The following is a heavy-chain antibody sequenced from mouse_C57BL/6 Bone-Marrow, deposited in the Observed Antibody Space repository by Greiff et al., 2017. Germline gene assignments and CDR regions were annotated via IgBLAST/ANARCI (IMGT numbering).Heavy chain of an antibody. CDR1: GFTFSSYA. D-gene: IGHD1-1*01. V-gene: IGHV5-4*03. CDR3: ARWGRGLLRLYYFDY. J-gene: IGHJ2*01. CDR2: ISDGGSYT. Sequence: EVNVVESGGGLVKPGGSLKLSCAASGFTFSSYAMSWVRQTPEKRLEWVATISDGGSYTYYPDNVKGRFTISRDNAKNNLYLQMSHLKSEDTAMYYCARWGRGLLRLYYFDYWGQGTTLTVSS.